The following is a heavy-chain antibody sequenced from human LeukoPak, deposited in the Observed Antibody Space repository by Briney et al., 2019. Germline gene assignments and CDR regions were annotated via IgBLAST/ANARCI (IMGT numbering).Heavy chain of an antibody. Sequence: SETLSLTCAVYGGSFSGYYWGWIRQPPGKGLEWIGEINHSGSTNYNPSLKSRVTISVDTSKNQFSLKLSSVTAADTAVYYCARARPNSYYYGSGSPGDWFDPWGQGTLVTVSS. CDR1: GGSFSGYY. D-gene: IGHD3-10*01. J-gene: IGHJ5*02. CDR3: ARARPNSYYYGSGSPGDWFDP. CDR2: INHSGST. V-gene: IGHV4-34*01.